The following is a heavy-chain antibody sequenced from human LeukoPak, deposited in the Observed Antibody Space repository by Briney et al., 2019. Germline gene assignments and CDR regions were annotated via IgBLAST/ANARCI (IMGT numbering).Heavy chain of an antibody. CDR3: ARVVDYYYYYMDV. CDR2: IYHSGIT. V-gene: IGHV4-38-2*01. J-gene: IGHJ6*03. CDR1: GYSISSGYY. Sequence: EASETLSPTCAVSGYSISSGYYWGWIRQSPEKGLEWIGSIYHSGITYHNPSLKSRVNISVDTSKNQFSLKLTSVTAADTALYYCARVVDYYYYYMDVWGKGTTVTVS.